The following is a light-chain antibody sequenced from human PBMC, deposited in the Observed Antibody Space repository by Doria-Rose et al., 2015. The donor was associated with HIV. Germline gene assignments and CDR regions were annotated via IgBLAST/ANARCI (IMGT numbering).Light chain of an antibody. Sequence: EIVLTQSPGTLSLSPGERATLSCRASQRFSSTYLAWYQQNPGQAPSHLIYDGYTRATGIPDRFSASGSGTDFTLTINRLEPEDFALYYCHQYGTSWTFGQGTKVEI. CDR2: DGY. CDR1: QRFSSTY. J-gene: IGKJ1*01. V-gene: IGKV3-20*01. CDR3: HQYGTSWT.